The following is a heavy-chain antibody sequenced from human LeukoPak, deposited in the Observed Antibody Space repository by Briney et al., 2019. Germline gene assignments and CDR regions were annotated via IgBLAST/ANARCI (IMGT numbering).Heavy chain of an antibody. J-gene: IGHJ3*02. D-gene: IGHD3-10*01. V-gene: IGHV3-21*01. CDR3: ANHLEGSGSYAFDI. CDR2: ISSSSSYI. Sequence: GGSLRLSCAASGFTFSSYSMNWVRQAPGKGLEWVSSISSSSSYIYYADSVKGRFTISRDNAKNSLYLQMNSLRAEDTAVYYCANHLEGSGSYAFDIWGQGTMVTVSS. CDR1: GFTFSSYS.